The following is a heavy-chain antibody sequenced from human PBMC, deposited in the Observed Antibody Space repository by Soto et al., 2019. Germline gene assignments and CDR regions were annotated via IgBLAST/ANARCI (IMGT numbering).Heavy chain of an antibody. CDR3: ARRYCSGGSCYPPDHDAFDI. D-gene: IGHD2-15*01. CDR2: ISSSSYI. V-gene: IGHV3-21*01. J-gene: IGHJ3*02. CDR1: GFTFSSYS. Sequence: PGGSLRLSCAASGFTFSSYSMNWVRQAPGKGLEWVSSISSSSYIYYADSVKGRFTTSRDNAKNSLYLQMNSLRAEDTAVYYCARRYCSGGSCYPPDHDAFDIWGQGTMVTVSS.